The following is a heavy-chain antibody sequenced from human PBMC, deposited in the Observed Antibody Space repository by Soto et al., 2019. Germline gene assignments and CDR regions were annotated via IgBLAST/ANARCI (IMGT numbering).Heavy chain of an antibody. CDR1: GGSISYY. J-gene: IGHJ4*02. V-gene: IGHV4-4*07. CDR3: ARGIVDFWSGRHYFDY. CDR2: IYTSGST. Sequence: SETLSLTCTVSGGSISYYWSCIRQPAGKGLEWIGRIYTSGSTNYNPSLKSRVTMSIDTSKNQFSLKLTSVTAADTAVYFCARGIVDFWSGRHYFDYWGQGTLVTVSS. D-gene: IGHD3-3*01.